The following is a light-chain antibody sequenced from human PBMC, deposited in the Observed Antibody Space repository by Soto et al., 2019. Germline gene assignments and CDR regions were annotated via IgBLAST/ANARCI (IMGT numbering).Light chain of an antibody. J-gene: IGKJ1*01. CDR1: QSVSNNY. Sequence: EIVLTQSPGTLYLSPGERATLSCRASQSVSNNYLAWYQQKPGQAPRLLIYGASNRATGNPDRFSGSGSGTDFTLTINRLGPEDFALYYCQQNGSSGTFGQGTKVEIK. CDR3: QQNGSSGT. V-gene: IGKV3-20*01. CDR2: GAS.